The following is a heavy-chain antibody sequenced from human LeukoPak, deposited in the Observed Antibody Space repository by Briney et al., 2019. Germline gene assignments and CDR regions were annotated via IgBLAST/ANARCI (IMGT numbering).Heavy chain of an antibody. CDR2: ISGFTGRT. Sequence: GGSLRLSCATSGFSFRSYGMSWVRQAPGKGLEWVSSISGFTGRTYYADSVKGRVTISRDDSKSAVSLLMNSLRAEDTAVYYCAKDFGDFFPPLFDSWGHGTLVTVSS. J-gene: IGHJ4*01. CDR3: AKDFGDFFPPLFDS. D-gene: IGHD4-17*01. V-gene: IGHV3-23*01. CDR1: GFSFRSYG.